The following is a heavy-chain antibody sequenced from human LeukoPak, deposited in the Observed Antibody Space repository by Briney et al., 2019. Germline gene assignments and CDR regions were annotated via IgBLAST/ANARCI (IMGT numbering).Heavy chain of an antibody. CDR1: GYRFTSYW. CDR2: IYPGDSDT. V-gene: IGHV5-51*01. J-gene: IGHJ5*02. Sequence: GASLKISCKGSGYRFTSYWIGWVRPMPGKGLGWMGIIYPGDSDTRYSPSFQGQVTISADKSINTAYLQWSSLKASDTAMYYCARHYCSGGSCYWFDPWGQGTLVTVSS. D-gene: IGHD2-15*01. CDR3: ARHYCSGGSCYWFDP.